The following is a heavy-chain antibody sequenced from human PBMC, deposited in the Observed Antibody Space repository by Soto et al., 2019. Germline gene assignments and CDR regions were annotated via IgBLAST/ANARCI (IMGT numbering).Heavy chain of an antibody. CDR2: TYYRSKWYN. V-gene: IGHV6-1*01. CDR3: ALGPWAGTSNWFDP. CDR1: GDSVSSNSAA. Sequence: SQTLSLTCAISGDSVSSNSAAWNWIRQSPSRGLEWLGRTYYRSKWYNDYAVSVKSRITINPDTSKNQFSLQLNSVTPEDTAVYYCALGPWAGTSNWFDPWGQGTLVTVSS. J-gene: IGHJ5*02. D-gene: IGHD1-7*01.